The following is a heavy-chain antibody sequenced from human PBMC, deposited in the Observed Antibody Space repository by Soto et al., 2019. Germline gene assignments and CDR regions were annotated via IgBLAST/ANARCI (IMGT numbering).Heavy chain of an antibody. CDR2: IYPGDSDT. CDR1: GYSFTTYW. Sequence: GESLKISCKGSGYSFTTYWIGWVRQMPGKGLEWMGIIYPGDSDTRYSPSFQGQVTISADKSINTAYLQWSGLRASDTAMYYCARRDSSSSGVDYWGQGTLVTVSS. V-gene: IGHV5-51*01. J-gene: IGHJ4*02. CDR3: ARRDSSSSGVDY. D-gene: IGHD6-6*01.